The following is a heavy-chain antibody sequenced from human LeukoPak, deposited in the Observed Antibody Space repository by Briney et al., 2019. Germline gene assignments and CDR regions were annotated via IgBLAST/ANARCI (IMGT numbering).Heavy chain of an antibody. CDR2: ISGYNGNT. D-gene: IGHD2-15*01. V-gene: IGHV1-18*01. Sequence: ASVKVSCKAFGYTFTSYGISWVRQAPGQGLEWMGWISGYNGNTHYAQKLQGRVTMTTDTSTSTAYMELRSLRSDHPAVYYCARGPYCSGGTCYSQYFDYWGQGTLVTVSS. J-gene: IGHJ4*02. CDR3: ARGPYCSGGTCYSQYFDY. CDR1: GYTFTSYG.